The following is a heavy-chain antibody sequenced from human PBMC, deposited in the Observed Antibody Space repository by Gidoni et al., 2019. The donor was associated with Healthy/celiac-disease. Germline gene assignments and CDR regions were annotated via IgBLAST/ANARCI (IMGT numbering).Heavy chain of an antibody. CDR3: AKVDDYYDSSGYFDY. V-gene: IGHV3-23*01. CDR1: GFTVSSYA. CDR2: ISGSGVIT. J-gene: IGHJ4*02. Sequence: EVQLLESGGGLVEPGGSMSLSCAASGFTVSSYAMSWVRQAPGKGLEWVSAISGSGVITYYADSVKGRFTISSDNSKNTLYLQMNSLRAEDTAVYYCAKVDDYYDSSGYFDYWGQGTLVTVSS. D-gene: IGHD3-22*01.